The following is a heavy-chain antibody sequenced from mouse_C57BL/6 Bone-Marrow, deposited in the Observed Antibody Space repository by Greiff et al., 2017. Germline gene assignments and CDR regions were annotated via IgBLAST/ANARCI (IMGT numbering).Heavy chain of an antibody. CDR1: GYSFTSYY. Sequence: VQLQESGPELVKPGASVKISCKASGYSFTSYYIHWVKQRPGQGLEWIGWIYPGSGNTKYNEKFKGKATLTADTSSSTAYMQLSSLTSEDSAVYYCARGDITTVVATPFDYWGQGTTLTVSS. CDR3: ARGDITTVVATPFDY. V-gene: IGHV1-66*01. D-gene: IGHD1-1*01. CDR2: IYPGSGNT. J-gene: IGHJ2*01.